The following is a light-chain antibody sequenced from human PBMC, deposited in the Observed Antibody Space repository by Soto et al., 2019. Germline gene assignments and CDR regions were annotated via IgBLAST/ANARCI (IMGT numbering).Light chain of an antibody. J-gene: IGKJ2*01. CDR3: QQYDYWPPYT. Sequence: EIVMMQSPATLSVSPGERATLSCRASQSVSSNLAWYQQKPGQPPRLLIYGASTRATGIPARFSGSGSGTEFTLTIDSLQSEDFAVYYCQQYDYWPPYTFGQGTKLEIK. CDR2: GAS. V-gene: IGKV3-15*01. CDR1: QSVSSN.